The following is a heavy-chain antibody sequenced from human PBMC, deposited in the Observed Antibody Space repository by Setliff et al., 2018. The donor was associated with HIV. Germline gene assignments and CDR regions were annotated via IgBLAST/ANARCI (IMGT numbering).Heavy chain of an antibody. Sequence: LSLTCAVSGYSIRSGYYWGWIRQSPGRGLEWIGTMFRTGTSYYNPSLTSRVTISQDTSKNQFSLELTSVTAADTAVYYCATVDGTRYLDYWGQGKLVTVPQ. CDR2: MFRTGTS. CDR1: GYSIRSGYY. V-gene: IGHV4-38-2*01. D-gene: IGHD1-1*01. CDR3: ATVDGTRYLDY. J-gene: IGHJ4*02.